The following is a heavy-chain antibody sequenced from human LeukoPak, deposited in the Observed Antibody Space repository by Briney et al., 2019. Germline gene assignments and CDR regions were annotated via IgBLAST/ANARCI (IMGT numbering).Heavy chain of an antibody. J-gene: IGHJ4*02. Sequence: ASVKVSCKASGYTFTSYGTSWVRQAPGQGPEWMGWISGYNGNTNYAQKFQGRVTMTTDTSTSTAYMEVRGLRFDDTAIYYCARDRSTAAHEYWGQGALVTVSS. V-gene: IGHV1-18*01. D-gene: IGHD2-2*01. CDR3: ARDRSTAAHEY. CDR2: ISGYNGNT. CDR1: GYTFTSYG.